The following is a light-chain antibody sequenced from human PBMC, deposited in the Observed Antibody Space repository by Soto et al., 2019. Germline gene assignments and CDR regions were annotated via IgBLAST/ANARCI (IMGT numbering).Light chain of an antibody. CDR2: GAS. CDR1: QSVSSYY. V-gene: IGKV3-20*01. J-gene: IGKJ1*01. CDR3: QQYGSSSWT. Sequence: EILLTQTPGTLSLSPGERASLSCIASQSVSSYYLAWYQQKPGQAPRLLIYGASSRATGIPDRFSGSGSGTDFTLTISRLEPEDFAVYYCQQYGSSSWTFGQRTKVDTK.